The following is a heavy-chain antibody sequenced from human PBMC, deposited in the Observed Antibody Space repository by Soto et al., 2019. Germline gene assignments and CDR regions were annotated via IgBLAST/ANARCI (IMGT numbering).Heavy chain of an antibody. CDR2: IKRDGSSI. Sequence: VGSLSLSCAASGFTFSNYWMDWVRQAPGKGLVWVSRIKRDGSSISYADSVKGRFTISRDNSKNTLYLQMNSLRAEDTALYYCAILPTGYPNWFGPWGQGTLVTVT. CDR1: GFTFSNYW. V-gene: IGHV3-74*01. CDR3: AILPTGYPNWFGP. D-gene: IGHD3-9*01. J-gene: IGHJ5*02.